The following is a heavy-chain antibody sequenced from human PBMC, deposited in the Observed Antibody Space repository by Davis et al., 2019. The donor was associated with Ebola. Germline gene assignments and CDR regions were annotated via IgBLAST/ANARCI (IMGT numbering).Heavy chain of an antibody. CDR3: ARDWGYCSSTSCYGGWFDP. V-gene: IGHV3-30-3*01. J-gene: IGHJ5*02. CDR2: ISYDGSNK. CDR1: GFTFSSYA. Sequence: GESLKISCAASGFTFSSYAMHWVRQAPGKGLEWVAVISYDGSNKYYADSVKSRFTISRDNSKNTLYLQMNSLRAEDTAVYYCARDWGYCSSTSCYGGWFDPWGQGTLVTVSS. D-gene: IGHD2-2*01.